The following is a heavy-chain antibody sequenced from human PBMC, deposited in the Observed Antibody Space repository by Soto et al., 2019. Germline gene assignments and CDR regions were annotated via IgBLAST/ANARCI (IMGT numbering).Heavy chain of an antibody. CDR2: ISTSSSYI. CDR3: ARAATLWCGGSDY. CDR1: GFTFSSYF. D-gene: IGHD3-10*01. V-gene: IGHV3-21*01. Sequence: EVQLVESGGGLVKPGGSLRLSCAASGFTFSSYFMNWVRQAPGKGLEWVSSISTSSSYIYYADSVKGRLTISRDNAKNSLYLQMTSLRAADTAVYYCARAATLWCGGSDYWGQGTLVTVSS. J-gene: IGHJ4*02.